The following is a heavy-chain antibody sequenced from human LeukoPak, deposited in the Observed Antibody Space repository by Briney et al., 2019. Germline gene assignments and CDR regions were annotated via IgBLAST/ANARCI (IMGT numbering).Heavy chain of an antibody. CDR3: ARDFGGYCSSNNCYLGHLDY. J-gene: IGHJ4*02. CDR1: GFIFSDYY. CDR2: IISSGSYI. V-gene: IGHV3-21*03. D-gene: IGHD2-2*01. Sequence: GGSLRLPCAASGFIFSDYYMNWVRQAPGKGLECVSSIISSGSYIYYADSVKGRFTISRDNAKDSLYLQMNSLRAEDTAVYYCARDFGGYCSSNNCYLGHLDYWGQGTLVTVSS.